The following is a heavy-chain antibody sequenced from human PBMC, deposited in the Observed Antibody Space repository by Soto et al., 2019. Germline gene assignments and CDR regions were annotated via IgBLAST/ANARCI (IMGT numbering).Heavy chain of an antibody. CDR1: GGTFSSYA. D-gene: IGHD6-19*01. Sequence: QVQLVQSGAEVKKPGSSVKVSCKASGGTFSSYAISWVRQAPGQVLEWMGGIIPIFGTANDAQKFQGRVTITADESTSTAYMELSSLRSEDTAVYYCARDLYRSGWYGLFDYWGQGTLVTVSS. V-gene: IGHV1-69*01. J-gene: IGHJ4*02. CDR3: ARDLYRSGWYGLFDY. CDR2: IIPIFGTA.